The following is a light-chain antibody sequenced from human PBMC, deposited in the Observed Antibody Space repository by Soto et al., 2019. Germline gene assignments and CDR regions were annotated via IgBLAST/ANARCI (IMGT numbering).Light chain of an antibody. CDR3: QQTYSPLWT. CDR2: AAT. CDR1: QTINDC. Sequence: DIQMTQSPSSLSASIGDTITITCRASQTINDCLNWYQQKPGKAPKLLIYAATSLQSGFPSRFIGSGSGTDFTLTITSLQPGDFATYYCQQTYSPLWTFGQGTKVEIK. J-gene: IGKJ1*01. V-gene: IGKV1-39*01.